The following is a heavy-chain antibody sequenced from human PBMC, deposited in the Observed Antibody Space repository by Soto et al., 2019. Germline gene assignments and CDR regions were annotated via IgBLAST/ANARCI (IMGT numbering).Heavy chain of an antibody. J-gene: IGHJ4*02. V-gene: IGHV4-39*01. CDR2: IYYSGST. CDR1: GGSISSSSYY. Sequence: SETLSLTCTVSGGSISSSSYYWGWIRQPPGKGLEWIGSIYYSGSTYYNPSLKSRVTISVDTSKNQFSLKLSSVTAADTAVYYCASSGIPSKYSSGWYLYYFDYWGQGTLVTVSS. CDR3: ASSGIPSKYSSGWYLYYFDY. D-gene: IGHD6-19*01.